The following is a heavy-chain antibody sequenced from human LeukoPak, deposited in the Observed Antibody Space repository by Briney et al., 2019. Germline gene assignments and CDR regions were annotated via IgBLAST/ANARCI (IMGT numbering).Heavy chain of an antibody. CDR3: VAGMGNY. CDR2: INSDGNII. Sequence: PGGSLRLSCAASGFTFRTYLMHWVRQVPGKGLVWVSRINSDGNIITYADSVKGRFTISRDNTRNMVYLQMNSLTAEDSAVYYCVAGMGNYWGQGTLVSV. D-gene: IGHD1-26*01. V-gene: IGHV3-74*01. J-gene: IGHJ4*02. CDR1: GFTFRTYL.